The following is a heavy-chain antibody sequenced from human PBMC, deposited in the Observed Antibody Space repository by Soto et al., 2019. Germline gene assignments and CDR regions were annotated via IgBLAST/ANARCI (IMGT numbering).Heavy chain of an antibody. V-gene: IGHV4-39*01. CDR2: IYYSGST. CDR3: ARTDSSSWYWGKYYFDY. CDR1: GGSISSSSYY. J-gene: IGHJ4*02. D-gene: IGHD6-13*01. Sequence: QLQLQESGPGLVKPSETLSLTCTVSGGSISSSSYYWGWIRQPPGKGLEWIGRIYYSGSTYYNPSLKSRVTITVDTAKNQFSLKLSSVTAADTAVYYCARTDSSSWYWGKYYFDYWGQGTLVTVSS.